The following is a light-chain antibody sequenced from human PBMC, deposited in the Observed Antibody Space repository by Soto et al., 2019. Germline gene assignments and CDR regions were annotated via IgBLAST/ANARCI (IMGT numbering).Light chain of an antibody. V-gene: IGKV1-5*01. Sequence: DIPMTQSPSTLSASVGDRVTITCRASQSISSWLAWYQQKPGKAPKFLIYDASSLESGVPSRFSGSGSGTEFTLTISSLQADDFATYYCQQYNSYSLTFGGGTKVEIK. CDR3: QQYNSYSLT. CDR2: DAS. J-gene: IGKJ4*01. CDR1: QSISSW.